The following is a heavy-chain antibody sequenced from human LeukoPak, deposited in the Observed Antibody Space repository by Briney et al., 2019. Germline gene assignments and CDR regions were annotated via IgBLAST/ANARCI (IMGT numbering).Heavy chain of an antibody. CDR2: INPNSGGT. CDR1: GYTFTGYY. Sequence: ASVKVSCTASGYTFTGYYMHWVRQAPGQGLEWMGWINPNSGGTNYAQKFQGWVTMTRDTSISTAYMELSRLRSDDTAVYYCARGRMVYAIYPQYYYGMDVWGQGTTVTVSS. V-gene: IGHV1-2*04. CDR3: ARGRMVYAIYPQYYYGMDV. J-gene: IGHJ6*02. D-gene: IGHD2-8*01.